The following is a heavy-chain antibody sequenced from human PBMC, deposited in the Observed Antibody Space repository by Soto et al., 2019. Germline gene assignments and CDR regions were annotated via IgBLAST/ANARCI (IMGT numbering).Heavy chain of an antibody. J-gene: IGHJ5*02. CDR1: GGSISSGDYY. Sequence: QVQLQESGPGLVKPSQTLSLTCTVSGGSISSGDYYWSWIRQPPGKGLEWIGYIYYSGSTYYNPSLKSRVTISVHTSENPFCMKLSSVTAADTAVYYCARPDTAMVTWFDPWGQGTLVTVSS. CDR3: ARPDTAMVTWFDP. V-gene: IGHV4-30-4*01. CDR2: IYYSGST. D-gene: IGHD5-18*01.